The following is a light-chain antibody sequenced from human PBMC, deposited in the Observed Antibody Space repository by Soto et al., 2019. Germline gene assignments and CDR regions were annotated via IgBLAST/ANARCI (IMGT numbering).Light chain of an antibody. CDR2: SNN. CDR3: ATWDDSLKSVV. CDR1: SSSFRTNA. J-gene: IGLJ2*01. Sequence: QSVLTQPPSASGTPGQRVTISCAGKSSSFRTNAVIWYQQLPGSAPKLLMYSNNQRPSGVPDRFSGSKSGTSASLAISGLQSEDAADYYCATWDDSLKSVVLGGGTKVTVL. V-gene: IGLV1-44*01.